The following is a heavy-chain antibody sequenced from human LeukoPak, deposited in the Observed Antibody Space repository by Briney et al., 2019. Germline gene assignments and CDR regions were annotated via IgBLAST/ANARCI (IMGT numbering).Heavy chain of an antibody. J-gene: IGHJ3*02. CDR2: IRYDGTNK. Sequence: GGSLRLSCAASGFIFSSYGMHWVRQAPGKGLEWVAFIRYDGTNKYYAYSVKGRFTISRDDSKNTLYLQMSSLRAEDTAVYYCAKEKSSGWHDAFDIGGQGTTVTVSS. CDR1: GFIFSSYG. V-gene: IGHV3-30*02. D-gene: IGHD6-19*01. CDR3: AKEKSSGWHDAFDI.